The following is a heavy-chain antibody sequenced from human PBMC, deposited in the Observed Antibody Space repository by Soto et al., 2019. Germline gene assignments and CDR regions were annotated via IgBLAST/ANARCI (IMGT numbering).Heavy chain of an antibody. J-gene: IGHJ6*03. CDR1: GYTFTSYD. V-gene: IGHV1-8*01. CDR2: MNPNSGNT. CDR3: AREERNDVPGVHYYYMDV. D-gene: IGHD1-1*01. Sequence: ASVKVSCKASGYTFTSYDINWVRQATVQGLEWMGWMNPNSGNTGYAQKFQGRVTMTRNTSISTAYMELSSLRSEDTAVYYCAREERNDVPGVHYYYMDVWGKGTTVTVSS.